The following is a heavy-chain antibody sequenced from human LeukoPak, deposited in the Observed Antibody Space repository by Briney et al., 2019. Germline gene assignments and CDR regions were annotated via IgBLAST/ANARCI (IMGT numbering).Heavy chain of an antibody. CDR3: ASRYVGGLGSYFRLLDQ. CDR1: GFTFSNYA. D-gene: IGHD3-10*01. J-gene: IGHJ4*02. V-gene: IGHV3-23*01. CDR2: ISGIGGST. Sequence: GGSLRLSCTASGFTFSNYAMSWVRQAPGKGLEWVSVISGIGGSTYYADSVKGRFTISRDNSKNTLYLQMNSLRAEDTAVYYCASRYVGGLGSYFRLLDQWGQGTLVTVSS.